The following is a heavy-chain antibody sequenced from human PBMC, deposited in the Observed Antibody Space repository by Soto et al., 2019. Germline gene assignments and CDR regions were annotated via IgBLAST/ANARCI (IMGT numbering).Heavy chain of an antibody. CDR2: INHSGST. D-gene: IGHD4-4*01. J-gene: IGHJ6*02. CDR1: GGSFSGYY. V-gene: IGHV4-34*01. CDR3: ARGNYRNYYYYYYGMDV. Sequence: SETLPLTCAVYGGSFSGYYGSWIRQPPGKGLEWIGEINHSGSTNYNPSLKSRVTISVDTSKNQFSLKLSSVTAADTAVYYCARGNYRNYYYYYYGMDVWGQGTTVTVSS.